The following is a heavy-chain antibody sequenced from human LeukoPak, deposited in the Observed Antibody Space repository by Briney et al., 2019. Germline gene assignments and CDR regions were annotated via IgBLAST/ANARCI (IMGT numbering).Heavy chain of an antibody. Sequence: SETLSLTCAVSGGSISSSNWWSWVRQPPGKGLEWIGEIYHSGSTNYNPSLKSRVTISVDKSKNQFSLKLSSVTAADTAVYYCARYKQQLPDAFDIWGQGTMVTVSS. CDR3: ARYKQQLPDAFDI. CDR2: IYHSGST. V-gene: IGHV4-4*02. CDR1: GGSISSSNW. J-gene: IGHJ3*02. D-gene: IGHD6-13*01.